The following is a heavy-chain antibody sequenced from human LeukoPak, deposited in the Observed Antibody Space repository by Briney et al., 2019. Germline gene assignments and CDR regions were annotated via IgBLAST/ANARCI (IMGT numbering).Heavy chain of an antibody. CDR2: ISLGSKST. Sequence: GRSLRLSCAASGFTFSSYGMHWVRQAPGKGLEWLSYISLGSKSTYYPDSVKGRFTISRDDAKNSLYLQINSLRADDTAVYYCARGHFGLDVWGRGTTVIVSS. CDR1: GFTFSSYG. J-gene: IGHJ6*02. V-gene: IGHV3-48*04. CDR3: ARGHFGLDV.